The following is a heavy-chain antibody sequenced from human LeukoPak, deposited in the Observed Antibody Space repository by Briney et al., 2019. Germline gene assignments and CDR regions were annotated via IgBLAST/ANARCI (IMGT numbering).Heavy chain of an antibody. Sequence: PGGSLRLSCAAPGFTFSSYAMSWVRQAPGKGLEWVSAISGSGGSTYYADSVKGRFTISRDNSKNTLYLQMNSLRAEDTAVYYCAKDRLSSYGPSGYYYGMDVWGQGTTVTVSS. CDR3: AKDRLSSYGPSGYYYGMDV. J-gene: IGHJ6*02. CDR1: GFTFSSYA. CDR2: ISGSGGST. V-gene: IGHV3-23*01. D-gene: IGHD5-18*01.